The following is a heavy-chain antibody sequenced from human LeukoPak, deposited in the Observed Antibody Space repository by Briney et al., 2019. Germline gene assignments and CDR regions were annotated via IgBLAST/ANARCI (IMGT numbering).Heavy chain of an antibody. V-gene: IGHV3-30*04. CDR2: ISYDGRDK. J-gene: IGHJ3*01. CDR3: ARERMGYFDADAFDL. Sequence: GKSLRLSCTASGFTFSSYAMHWVRQAPGRGLECVALISYDGRDKKYSESVKGRFTISRDNSKNTLYLQMTSLRVDDSAVYYCARERMGYFDADAFDLWGQGTMVTVSS. CDR1: GFTFSSYA. D-gene: IGHD3-22*01.